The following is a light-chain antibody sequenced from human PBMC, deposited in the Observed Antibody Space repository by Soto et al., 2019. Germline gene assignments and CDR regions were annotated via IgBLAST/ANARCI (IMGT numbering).Light chain of an antibody. V-gene: IGKV3-15*01. Sequence: EIVMTQSPATLSVSPGERATLSCRASQNVSSNLAWYQQKPGQAPRLLIYGASTRATAIPARFSGSGSGTEFTLTISSLQSEDFAVYYCQQYNNWPTWTFGQGTKVEIK. J-gene: IGKJ1*01. CDR1: QNVSSN. CDR3: QQYNNWPTWT. CDR2: GAS.